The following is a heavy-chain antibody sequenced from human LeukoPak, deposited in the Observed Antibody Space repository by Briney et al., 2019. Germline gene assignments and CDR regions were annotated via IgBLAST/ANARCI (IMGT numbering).Heavy chain of an antibody. J-gene: IGHJ3*02. CDR1: GGSISSGDYY. D-gene: IGHD3-22*01. CDR3: ARGVPYYYDSSGYPPWAFDI. V-gene: IGHV4-30-4*01. CDR2: IYYSGST. Sequence: SETLSLTCTVSGGSISSGDYYWSWIRQPPGRGLEGIGYIYYSGSTYYNPSLKSRVTISVDTSKNQFSLKLSSVTAADTAVYYCARGVPYYYDSSGYPPWAFDIWGQGTMVTVSS.